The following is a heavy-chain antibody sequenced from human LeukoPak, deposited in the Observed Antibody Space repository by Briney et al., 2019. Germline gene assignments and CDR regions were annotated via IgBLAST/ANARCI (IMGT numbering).Heavy chain of an antibody. D-gene: IGHD1-26*01. CDR1: GFTFDDFA. J-gene: IGHJ4*02. Sequence: GGSLRLSCAASGFTFDDFAMHWVRQAPGKGLEWVSGFSWNSGDIGYADSVKGRLTISRDNAKNSLYLQMNSLRVEDTALYYCAKDIRLLSPSGSFDYWGQGTLVTVSS. V-gene: IGHV3-9*01. CDR3: AKDIRLLSPSGSFDY. CDR2: FSWNSGDI.